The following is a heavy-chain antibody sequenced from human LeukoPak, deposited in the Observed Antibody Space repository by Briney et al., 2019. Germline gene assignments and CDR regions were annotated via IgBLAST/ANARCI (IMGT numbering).Heavy chain of an antibody. V-gene: IGHV3-23*01. Sequence: GGSLRLSCAASGFTFSTYGMNWVRQAPGKGLEWVSGIGDSGGSTYYADSVKGRFTISRDNSKNTLYLQMNSLRAEDTAVYYCAKGGSLTTVTHFDYWGQGTLVTVSS. CDR1: GFTFSTYG. CDR3: AKGGSLTTVTHFDY. D-gene: IGHD4-17*01. CDR2: IGDSGGST. J-gene: IGHJ4*02.